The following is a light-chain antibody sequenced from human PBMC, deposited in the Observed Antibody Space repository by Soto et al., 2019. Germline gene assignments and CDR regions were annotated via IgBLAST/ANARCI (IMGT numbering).Light chain of an antibody. CDR2: EVS. CDR1: SSDVGGYNY. CDR3: SSYTRSSTPLV. J-gene: IGLJ1*01. Sequence: QSALTQPASVSGSPGQSITISCTGTSSDVGGYNYVSWYQQHPGKAPKLMIYEVSNRPSGVSNRYSGSKSGNTASLTISGLQAEDVSDYYCSSYTRSSTPLVFGPGTKLTVL. V-gene: IGLV2-14*01.